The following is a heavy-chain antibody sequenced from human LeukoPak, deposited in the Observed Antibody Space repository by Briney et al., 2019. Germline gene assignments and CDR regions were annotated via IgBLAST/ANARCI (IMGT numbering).Heavy chain of an antibody. Sequence: GGSLRLSCSASGFSFSDYYMSWIRKAPGKGLEWTSYISLIGTTIYYADSVKGRFTIPRDNAKSSLYLQMNSLRAEDTAVYYCARDYYGSGSLGVWGQGTTVTVSS. V-gene: IGHV3-11*01. D-gene: IGHD3-10*01. CDR1: GFSFSDYY. J-gene: IGHJ6*02. CDR2: ISLIGTTI. CDR3: ARDYYGSGSLGV.